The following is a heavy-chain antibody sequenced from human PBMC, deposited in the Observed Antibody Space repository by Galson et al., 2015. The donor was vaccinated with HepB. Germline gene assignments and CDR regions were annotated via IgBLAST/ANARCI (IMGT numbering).Heavy chain of an antibody. J-gene: IGHJ6*02. Sequence: LRLSCAASGFTFSSYAMSWVRQAPGKGLEWVSAISGSGGSTYYADSVKGRFTISRDNSKNTLYLQMNSLRAEDTAVYYCAKDFSASYYDYVWGSYRPLGMDVWGQGTTVTVSS. CDR3: AKDFSASYYDYVWGSYRPLGMDV. CDR2: ISGSGGST. CDR1: GFTFSSYA. D-gene: IGHD3-16*02. V-gene: IGHV3-23*01.